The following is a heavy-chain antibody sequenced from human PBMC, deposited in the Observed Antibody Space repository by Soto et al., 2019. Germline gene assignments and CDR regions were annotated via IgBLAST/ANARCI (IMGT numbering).Heavy chain of an antibody. CDR2: ISYDGSDK. V-gene: IGHV3-30-3*01. Sequence: QVRLVESGGGVVQPGRSLRLSCAASGFTFSRFAMHWVRQAPGKGLEWVAVISYDGSDKYYADSVKGRFTISRDSSKNTVDLQMNSLRPDDTAVYYCAREGVNYACDYWGQGTLVTVSS. D-gene: IGHD1-7*01. CDR3: AREGVNYACDY. CDR1: GFTFSRFA. J-gene: IGHJ4*02.